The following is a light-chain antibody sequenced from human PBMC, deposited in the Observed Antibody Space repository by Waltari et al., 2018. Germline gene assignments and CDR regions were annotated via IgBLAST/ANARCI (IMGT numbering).Light chain of an antibody. Sequence: QPALTQPPSASGSPGQSVTISCAGTSGDIGTYNYVSCYQHHPGKVPRVMIYEVNKRPSGVPDRFSGSKSGDTASLTVSGLQPEDEAEYFCSTYGGANNLLFGGGTKVTVL. V-gene: IGLV2-8*01. CDR3: STYGGANNLL. CDR1: SGDIGTYNY. J-gene: IGLJ2*01. CDR2: EVN.